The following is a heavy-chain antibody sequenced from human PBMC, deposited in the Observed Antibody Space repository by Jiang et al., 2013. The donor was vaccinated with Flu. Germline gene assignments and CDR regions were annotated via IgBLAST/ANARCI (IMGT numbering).Heavy chain of an antibody. J-gene: IGHJ3*02. CDR1: GGSISSGDYY. CDR3: ARVVGDDIFDI. Sequence: KPSQTLSLTCTVSGGSISSGDYYWSWIRQPPGKGLEWIGYIYYSGSTYYNPSLKSRVTISIDTSKNQFSLKLNSVTAAETAVYYCARVVGDDIFDIWGQGTLVAVSS. D-gene: IGHD1-26*01. V-gene: IGHV4-30-4*01. CDR2: IYYSGST.